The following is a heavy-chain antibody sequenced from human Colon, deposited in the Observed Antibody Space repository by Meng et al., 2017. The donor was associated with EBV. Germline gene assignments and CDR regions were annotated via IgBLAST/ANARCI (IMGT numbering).Heavy chain of an antibody. J-gene: IGHJ4*02. V-gene: IGHV4-39*07. Sequence: QLQLQGSGPGSVKHAERLSLTCHISGCSITSTSSYWGWVRQPPGKGLEWIGSIYYRGSTNYNPSLKSRISMSVDMSKNQFSLKVNSVTAADTAIYYCVISSHNWGQGTLVTVSS. CDR2: IYYRGST. D-gene: IGHD3-3*02. CDR1: GCSITSTSSY. CDR3: VISSHN.